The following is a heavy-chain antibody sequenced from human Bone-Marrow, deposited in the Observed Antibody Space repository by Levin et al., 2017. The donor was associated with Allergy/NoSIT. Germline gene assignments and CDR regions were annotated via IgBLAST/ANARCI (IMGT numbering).Heavy chain of an antibody. CDR1: GGSISSSNW. V-gene: IGHV4-4*02. CDR2: IYHNGNT. CDR3: ARGGYCSSDTCSNWFDP. Sequence: KASETLSLTCAVSGGSISSSNWWSWVRQPPGKGVEWIGEIYHNGNTNYNPSLTSRVTISLDKSKNQFSLRVISVTAADTAVYFCARGGYCSSDTCSNWFDPWGQGILVTVSS. J-gene: IGHJ5*02. D-gene: IGHD2-2*01.